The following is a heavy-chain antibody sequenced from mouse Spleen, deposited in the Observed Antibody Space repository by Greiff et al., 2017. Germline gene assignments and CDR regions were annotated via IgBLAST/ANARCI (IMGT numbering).Heavy chain of an antibody. CDR1: GFSLTSHG. V-gene: IGHV2-6-1*01. D-gene: IGHD2-3*01. Sequence: QVQLQQSGPGLVAPSQSLSITRTISGFSLTSHGVHRVRPPPGKGPELLVVIWSDGSSTYNSALKSRLSISKDNSKSQVFLKMNSLQTEDTAMYYCARHDGYYYAMDYWGQGTSVTVSS. J-gene: IGHJ4*01. CDR3: ARHDGYYYAMDY. CDR2: IWSDGSS.